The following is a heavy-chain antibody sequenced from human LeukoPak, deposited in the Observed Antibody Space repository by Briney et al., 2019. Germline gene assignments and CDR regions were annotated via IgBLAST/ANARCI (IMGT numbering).Heavy chain of an antibody. J-gene: IGHJ4*02. CDR1: GGSISSSSYY. D-gene: IGHD3-10*01. V-gene: IGHV4-39*07. CDR2: IYYSGST. CDR3: ARYYGSGPFDY. Sequence: SETLSLTCTVSGGSISSSSYYWGWIRQPPGKGLEWIGSIYYSGSTYYNPSLKSRVTISVDTSKNQFSLKLSSVTAADTAVYYCARYYGSGPFDYWGQGTLVTVSS.